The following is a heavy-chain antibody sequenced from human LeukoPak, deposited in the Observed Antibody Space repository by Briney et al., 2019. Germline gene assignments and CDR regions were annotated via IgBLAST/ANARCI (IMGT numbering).Heavy chain of an antibody. CDR3: ARGYYDNSGHYYFDY. V-gene: IGHV6-1*01. J-gene: IGHJ4*02. CDR1: GDSVSSNSAA. D-gene: IGHD3-22*01. CDR2: TNYRSKWSN. Sequence: SQTLSLTCAISGDSVSSNSAALNWIRESPSRGLEWLGRTNYRSKWSNDYAVSVKSRITINPDTSKNQFSLQLNSVTPEDTGVYYCARGYYDNSGHYYFDYWGQGTLVTVSS.